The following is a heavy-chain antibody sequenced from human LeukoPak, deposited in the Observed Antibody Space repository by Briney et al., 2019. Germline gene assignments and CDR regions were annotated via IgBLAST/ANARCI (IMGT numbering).Heavy chain of an antibody. D-gene: IGHD4-17*01. Sequence: GSLRLSCAASGFTFRSSAMNWVRQAPGKGLEWVSAISGSGGSTYSADSVKGRFTISRDNSKNTLYLQMNSLRAEDTAVYYCARSTTVTTCFDYWAREPWSPSPQ. V-gene: IGHV3-23*01. CDR2: ISGSGGST. CDR1: GFTFRSSA. CDR3: ARSTTVTTCFDY. J-gene: IGHJ4*02.